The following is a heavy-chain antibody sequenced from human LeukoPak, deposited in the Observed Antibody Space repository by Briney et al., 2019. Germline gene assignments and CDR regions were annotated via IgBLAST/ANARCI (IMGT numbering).Heavy chain of an antibody. V-gene: IGHV3-21*01. J-gene: IGHJ4*02. CDR1: GFTFSSYS. D-gene: IGHD5-18*01. Sequence: GGSLTLSRLASGFTFSSYSMNWVRPAPAKGLAWVASISSSSSYIYYADSVKGRFTISRYNAKNSLYLQMNSLRSEDTAVYYCARSSGYYFYYWGQGTLVTVSS. CDR2: ISSSSSYI. CDR3: ARSSGYYFYY.